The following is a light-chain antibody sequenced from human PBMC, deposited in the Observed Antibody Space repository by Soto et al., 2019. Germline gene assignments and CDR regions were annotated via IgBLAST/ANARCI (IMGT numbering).Light chain of an antibody. CDR2: STS. J-gene: IGKJ5*01. V-gene: IGKV1-9*01. CDR1: QGISGY. Sequence: DIQLTQSPSFLSASLGDRVTITCRASQGISGYLAWYQQKPGKVPKLLIYSTSTLQSGVPSRFSGSASGTEFTLSISGLQPEDFATYYCQQLNTYLITFGQGTRLEI. CDR3: QQLNTYLIT.